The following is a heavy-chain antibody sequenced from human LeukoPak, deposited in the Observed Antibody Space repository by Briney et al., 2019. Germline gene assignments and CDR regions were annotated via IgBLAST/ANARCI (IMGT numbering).Heavy chain of an antibody. V-gene: IGHV1-2*02. Sequence: DSVKVSCKASGFTFNAYYIHWVRQAPGQGLEWMGWINPNTGDTNFAQKFQGRVAMTRDTSLSTAYMDLSRLTSDDTAVYYCARDWPGISLHFDLWGRGTLITVSS. J-gene: IGHJ2*01. CDR2: INPNTGDT. CDR3: ARDWPGISLHFDL. CDR1: GFTFNAYY. D-gene: IGHD2-15*01.